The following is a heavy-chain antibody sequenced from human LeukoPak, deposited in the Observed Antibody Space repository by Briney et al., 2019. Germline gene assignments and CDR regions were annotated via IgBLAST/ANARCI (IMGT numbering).Heavy chain of an antibody. CDR2: TYYRSKWFN. V-gene: IGHV6-1*01. D-gene: IGHD4-23*01. J-gene: IGHJ4*02. CDR1: GDSVSSNSAA. CDR3: ARENFYRGNFPFDY. Sequence: SQTLSLTCAISGDSVSSNSAAWSWLRQSPSRGLEWLGRTYYRSKWFNDYAVSLKSRININPDTSKNQFSLHLNSVTPEDAAVYYCARENFYRGNFPFDYWGQGTLVTVSS.